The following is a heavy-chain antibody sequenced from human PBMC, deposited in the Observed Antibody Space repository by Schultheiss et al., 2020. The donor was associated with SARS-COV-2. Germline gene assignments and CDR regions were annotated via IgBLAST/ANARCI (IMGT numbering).Heavy chain of an antibody. CDR1: GGSFSGYY. CDR2: IYYSGST. D-gene: IGHD3-10*01. J-gene: IGHJ6*02. CDR3: ARVYYYGSGSYAYYGMDV. V-gene: IGHV4-59*01. Sequence: SQTLSLTCAVYGGSFSGYYWSWIRQPPGKGLEWIGYIYYSGSTKYNPSLKGRVTISVDTSKNQFSLKLCSVTAADTAVYYCARVYYYGSGSYAYYGMDVWGQGTTVTVSS.